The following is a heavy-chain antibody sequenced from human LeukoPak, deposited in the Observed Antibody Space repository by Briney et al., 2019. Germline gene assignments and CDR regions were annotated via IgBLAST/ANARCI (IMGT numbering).Heavy chain of an antibody. D-gene: IGHD6-13*01. V-gene: IGHV3-21*01. Sequence: GGSLRLSCAASGFTFSSYTMNWVRQAPGKGLEWVSFISSSGSHVYYADSLRGRFTISRDNAKNSLYLQMNSLRAEDTAVYYCASQTIAAAGTDYWGQGTLVTVSS. CDR2: ISSSGSHV. J-gene: IGHJ4*02. CDR1: GFTFSSYT. CDR3: ASQTIAAAGTDY.